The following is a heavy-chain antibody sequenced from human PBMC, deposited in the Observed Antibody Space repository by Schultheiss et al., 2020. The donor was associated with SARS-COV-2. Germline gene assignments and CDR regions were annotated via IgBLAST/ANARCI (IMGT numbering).Heavy chain of an antibody. CDR1: GYTFTSYD. Sequence: ASVKVSCKASGYTFTSYDINWVRQATGQGLEWMGWMNPNSGNTGYAQKFQGRVTMTRNTSISTAYMELSRLRSEDTAVYYCATSWGIGGATISGMDVWGQGTTVTVSS. CDR2: MNPNSGNT. D-gene: IGHD1-26*01. CDR3: ATSWGIGGATISGMDV. J-gene: IGHJ6*02. V-gene: IGHV1-8*01.